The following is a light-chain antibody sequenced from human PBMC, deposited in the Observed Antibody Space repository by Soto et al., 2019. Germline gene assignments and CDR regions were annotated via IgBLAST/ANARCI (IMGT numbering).Light chain of an antibody. J-gene: IGKJ3*01. CDR2: GAS. CDR3: LQYDNWART. V-gene: IGKV3-15*01. CDR1: QSVSSN. Sequence: EIVLKQSPAPLSLSRGERATLSCRASQSVSSNYLAWYHQKPGQAPRLLIYGASTMATGIPARFSGSGSGTEYTLTIRSRQSEDFAVYYCLQYDNWARTFSPGTKVDIK.